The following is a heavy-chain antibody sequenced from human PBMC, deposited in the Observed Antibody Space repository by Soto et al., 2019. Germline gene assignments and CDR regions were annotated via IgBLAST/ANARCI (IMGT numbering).Heavy chain of an antibody. Sequence: PGGSLRLSCVGSGFTLNNYGVHWVRQAPGEGLEWVALIWYDGLRQTYADSVRGRFTISRDSSTNTIYLQMNSLRAVDTANYFCVRESTPPFFDSWGQGTPVTVSS. V-gene: IGHV3-33*01. CDR2: IWYDGLRQ. J-gene: IGHJ4*02. CDR3: VRESTPPFFDS. D-gene: IGHD2-15*01. CDR1: GFTLNNYG.